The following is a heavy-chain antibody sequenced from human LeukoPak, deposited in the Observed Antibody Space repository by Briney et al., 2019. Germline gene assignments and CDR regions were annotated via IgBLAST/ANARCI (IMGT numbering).Heavy chain of an antibody. V-gene: IGHV3-74*01. CDR2: LNSDGTTI. D-gene: IGHD3-10*02. J-gene: IGHJ4*02. CDR3: VRGAGGPRNYVLDY. CDR1: GFTFSGYW. Sequence: GGSLRLSCVASGFTFSGYWMHWVRQAPGMGLVWVSRLNSDGTTINYADSVKGRFTISRDNAKNTVYLQMSGLRDDDTALYFCVRGAGGPRNYVLDYWGQGALVSASS.